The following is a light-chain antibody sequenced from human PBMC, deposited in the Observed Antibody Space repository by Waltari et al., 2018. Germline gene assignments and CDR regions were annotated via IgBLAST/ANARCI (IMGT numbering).Light chain of an antibody. V-gene: IGLV3-19*01. CDR3: YARDSSANHRM. CDR1: SLRTYH. J-gene: IGLJ3*02. Sequence: SSELTQDPAVSVALGQTVRITCQGDSLRTYHATWFQQKPGQAPVLVVYGKNNRPSGIPDRFSGSKSGNTASLTITGAQAEDEADYYCYARDSSANHRMFGGGTKLTVL. CDR2: GKN.